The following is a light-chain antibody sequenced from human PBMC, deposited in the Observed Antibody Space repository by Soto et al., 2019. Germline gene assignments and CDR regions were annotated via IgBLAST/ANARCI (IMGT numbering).Light chain of an antibody. CDR2: GAS. CDR1: QSVTSQY. V-gene: IGKV3-20*01. CDR3: QQYASAPWT. Sequence: EIVLTQSPGTLSLSPGERATLSCGASQSVTSQYLAWYQQKAGQAPRLLIYGASSRATGIPDRFSGSGSGTDFTLTINRLEPEDFAVYYWQQYASAPWTFGPGTKVEIK. J-gene: IGKJ1*01.